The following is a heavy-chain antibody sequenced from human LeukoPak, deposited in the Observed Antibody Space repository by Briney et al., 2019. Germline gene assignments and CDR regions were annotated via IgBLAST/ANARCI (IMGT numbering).Heavy chain of an antibody. V-gene: IGHV4-31*03. D-gene: IGHD1-1*01. CDR1: GGSISSGGYY. CDR2: IYYSGST. J-gene: IGHJ3*02. Sequence: SETLSLTCTVSGGSISSGGYYWSWIRQHQGKGLEWIGYIYYSGSTYYNPSLKSRVTISVDTSKNQFSLKLSSVTAADTAVYYCARGQRTLSDAFDIWGQGTMVTVSS. CDR3: ARGQRTLSDAFDI.